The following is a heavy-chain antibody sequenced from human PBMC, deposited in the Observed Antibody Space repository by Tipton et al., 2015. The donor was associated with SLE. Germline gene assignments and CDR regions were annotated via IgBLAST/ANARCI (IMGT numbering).Heavy chain of an antibody. J-gene: IGHJ4*02. V-gene: IGHV3-48*03. CDR3: ARGWDSSGWPYFDY. CDR1: GFTFSSYE. Sequence: SLRLSCAASGFTFSSYEMNWVRQAPGKGLEWVSYISSSGSTIYYADSVKGRFTISRDNAKNSLYLQMNSLRAEDTAVYYCARGWDSSGWPYFDYWGQGTLVTVSS. D-gene: IGHD6-19*01. CDR2: ISSSGSTI.